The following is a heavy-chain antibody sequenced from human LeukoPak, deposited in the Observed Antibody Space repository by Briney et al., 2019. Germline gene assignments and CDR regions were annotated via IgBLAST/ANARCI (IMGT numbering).Heavy chain of an antibody. CDR2: IYHRDSDT. J-gene: IGHJ4*02. V-gene: IGHV5-51*01. D-gene: IGHD3-10*01. CDR1: GYSFTSYW. CDR3: AILLMVRGVIVLDY. Sequence: GESLKISCRGSGYSFTSYWNGWVRQMPGKGLEWMRIIYHRDSDTRYSPSFQGQVTISADKSINPAYLQWSSLKASDTAMYYCAILLMVRGVIVLDYWGQGTLVTVSS.